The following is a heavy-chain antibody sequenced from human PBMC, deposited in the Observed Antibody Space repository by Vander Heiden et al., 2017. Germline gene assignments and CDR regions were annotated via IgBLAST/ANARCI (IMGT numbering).Heavy chain of an antibody. V-gene: IGHV4-61*01. CDR1: AGSVSSGYYY. D-gene: IGHD4-17*01. J-gene: IGHJ3*02. Sequence: QVQLRESGPGLVQPSETLSLTCSVSAGSVSSGYYYWSWIRQPPGKGLEWIGYVYDIGRTNYNPSLKSRLTISLDTSKNEYYLKLSSVTPADTAVYYCARPTTFMAFDMWGQGTMVTVSS. CDR3: ARPTTFMAFDM. CDR2: VYDIGRT.